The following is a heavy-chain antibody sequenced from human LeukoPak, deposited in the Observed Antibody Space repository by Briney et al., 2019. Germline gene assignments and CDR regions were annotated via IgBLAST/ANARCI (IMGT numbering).Heavy chain of an antibody. V-gene: IGHV3-21*01. D-gene: IGHD2-15*01. CDR1: GFTFSTYS. CDR2: ISDSSSYI. J-gene: IGHJ4*02. CDR3: ARVGCSGGGCPIDY. Sequence: GGSLRLSCAASGFTFSTYSMNWVRQVPGKGLEWVSSISDSSSYIYYADSVKGRFTISRDNAKNSLLLQMNSLRAEDTAVYYCARVGCSGGGCPIDYWGQGTLVTVSS.